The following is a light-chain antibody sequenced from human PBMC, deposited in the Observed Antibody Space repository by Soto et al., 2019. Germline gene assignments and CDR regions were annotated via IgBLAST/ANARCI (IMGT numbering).Light chain of an antibody. V-gene: IGKV1-5*03. Sequence: DIQMTQSPSTLSASVGDRVTITCRASQSISGWLAWYLQKPGKAPKLLIYKASTLESGVPSRFSGSGSGTEFTLTISSLQPDDFATYYCQQYNNYWTFGQGTKVEIK. CDR3: QQYNNYWT. CDR1: QSISGW. J-gene: IGKJ1*01. CDR2: KAS.